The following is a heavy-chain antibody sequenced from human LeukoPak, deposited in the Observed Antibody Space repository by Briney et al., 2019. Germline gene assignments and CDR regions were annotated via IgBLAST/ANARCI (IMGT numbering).Heavy chain of an antibody. CDR2: TCYRSKWYD. D-gene: IGHD6-13*01. CDR1: GDSVSSNSAA. Sequence: SQTLSLTCAISGDSVSSNSAAWNWIRQSPSRGLEWLGRTCYRSKWYDDYAVSVKSRITINPDTSKNQFSLQLNSVTPEDTAVYYCARGLKTPGYSSSWSKYYYYYYMDVWGKGTTVTVSS. V-gene: IGHV6-1*01. J-gene: IGHJ6*03. CDR3: ARGLKTPGYSSSWSKYYYYYYMDV.